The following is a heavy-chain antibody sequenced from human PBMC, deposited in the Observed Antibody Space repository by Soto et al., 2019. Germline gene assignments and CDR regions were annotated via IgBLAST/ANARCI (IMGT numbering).Heavy chain of an antibody. J-gene: IGHJ3*02. D-gene: IGHD3-3*01. CDR3: ARFLGARAAFDI. CDR1: GYTLTELS. CDR2: ISAYNGNT. V-gene: IGHV1-18*01. Sequence: ASVKVSCKVSGYTLTELSMHWVRQAPGKGLEWMGGISAYNGNTNYAQKLQGRVTMTPDTSTSTAYMELRSLRSDDTAVYYCARFLGARAAFDIWGQGTMVTVSS.